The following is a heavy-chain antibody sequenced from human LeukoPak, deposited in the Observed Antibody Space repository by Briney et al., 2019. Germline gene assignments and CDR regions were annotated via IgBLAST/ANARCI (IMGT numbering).Heavy chain of an antibody. V-gene: IGHV5-51*01. D-gene: IGHD1-26*01. J-gene: IGHJ4*02. CDR2: IYPGDSDI. CDR3: ARQGTGDYYFDY. Sequence: GESLKISCKGSGYSFTNYWIGWVRQTPGKGLEWIGIIYPGDSDIRHSPSFQGQVTMSADKSISIAYLQWSSLKASDTAMYYCARQGTGDYYFDYWGQGSLVTVSS. CDR1: GYSFTNYW.